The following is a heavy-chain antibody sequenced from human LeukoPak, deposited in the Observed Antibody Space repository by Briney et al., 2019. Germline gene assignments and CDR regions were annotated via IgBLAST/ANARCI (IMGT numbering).Heavy chain of an antibody. CDR3: ARQAVAGRGTDY. D-gene: IGHD6-19*01. CDR1: GGTFSSYA. V-gene: IGHV1-69*05. CDR2: IIPIFGTA. Sequence: SVKVSCKASGGTFSSYAISWVRQAPGQGLEWMGGIIPIFGTANYAQKFQGRVTITTDESTSTAYMELSSLRPEDTAVYYCARQAVAGRGTDYWGQGTLVTVSS. J-gene: IGHJ4*02.